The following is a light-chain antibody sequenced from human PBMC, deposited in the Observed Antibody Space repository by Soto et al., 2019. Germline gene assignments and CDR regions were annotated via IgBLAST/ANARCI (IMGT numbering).Light chain of an antibody. CDR1: QGIRSW. Sequence: DIQMYQSPSSVSASVGDRVTITCRAGQGIRSWFPWYQRRPGKAPKLLISAASTLQSAVPSKFSGIGSGTDIALTIGGLQPDDFESYYCQQSDTFATTVGGGTKVDIK. CDR2: AAS. J-gene: IGKJ4*01. V-gene: IGKV1D-12*01. CDR3: QQSDTFATT.